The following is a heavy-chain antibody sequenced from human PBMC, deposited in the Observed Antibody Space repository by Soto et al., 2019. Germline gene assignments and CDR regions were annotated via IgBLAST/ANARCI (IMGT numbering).Heavy chain of an antibody. V-gene: IGHV4-39*02. CDR2: IYYSGST. CDR3: ARAHYGSWIYSHCFDP. CDR1: GGSISSSSYY. J-gene: IGHJ5*02. Sequence: QLQLQESGPGLVKPSETLSLTCTVSGGSISSSSYYWGWIRQPPGKGLEWIGSIYYSGSTYYNQSLKSRVTLSVDSPYNHFSHTLSSTTAPDPYVSYCARAHYGSWIYSHCFDPWGQGTLVTVSS. D-gene: IGHD3-10*01.